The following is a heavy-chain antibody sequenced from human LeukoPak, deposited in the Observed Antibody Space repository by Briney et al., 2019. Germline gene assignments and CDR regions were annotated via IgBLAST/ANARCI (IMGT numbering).Heavy chain of an antibody. J-gene: IGHJ4*02. V-gene: IGHV3-7*01. CDR1: GFTFSSYW. Sequence: GGSLRLSCAASGFTFSSYWMHWVRQAPGKGLEWVANIRQDGTETHYVDSLKGRFTISRDNAKNSLFLQMNSLRADDTAMYYCARVAYSSVHEVYFYDSWGQGSLVTVSS. CDR2: IRQDGTET. D-gene: IGHD5-12*01. CDR3: ARVAYSSVHEVYFYDS.